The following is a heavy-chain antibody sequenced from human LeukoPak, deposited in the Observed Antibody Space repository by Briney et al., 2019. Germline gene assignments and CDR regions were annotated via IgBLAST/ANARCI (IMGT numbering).Heavy chain of an antibody. CDR3: ARIPYSAVVMPCYFDY. D-gene: IGHD3-22*01. V-gene: IGHV1-2*02. CDR1: GYTFTRYY. Sequence: EASVTVSCQASGYTFTRYYMHWLRQAPGQGLEWMGWINPNSGGTNYAQNFQGRITITRDTPISPAYIELSRLRSDDTAGYYLARIPYSAVVMPCYFDYWGQGTLVTVSS. CDR2: INPNSGGT. J-gene: IGHJ4*02.